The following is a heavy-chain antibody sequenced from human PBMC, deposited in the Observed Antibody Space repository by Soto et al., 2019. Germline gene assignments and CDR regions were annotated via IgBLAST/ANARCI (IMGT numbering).Heavy chain of an antibody. CDR1: GFTFSSYA. Sequence: QVQLVESGGGVVQPGRSLRLSCAASGFTFSSYAMHWVRKAPGKGLEWVAVISYDGSNKYYADSVKGRFTISRDNSKNTLYLQMNSLRAEDTAVYYCARDAYYYDSSGYSWFDPWGQGTLVTVSS. CDR2: ISYDGSNK. CDR3: ARDAYYYDSSGYSWFDP. D-gene: IGHD3-22*01. V-gene: IGHV3-30-3*01. J-gene: IGHJ5*02.